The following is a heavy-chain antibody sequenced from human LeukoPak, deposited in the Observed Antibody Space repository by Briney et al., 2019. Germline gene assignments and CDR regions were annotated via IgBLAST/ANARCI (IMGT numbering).Heavy chain of an antibody. CDR3: ASGSAVAAAGDN. J-gene: IGHJ4*02. CDR1: GGSISSNY. D-gene: IGHD6-13*01. Sequence: SETLSLTCTVSGGSISSNYWNWIRQPPGKGLEWIGYIYYSGSTNYNPSLKSRVTISVDTSKSQFSLRLTSVTAADTAVYYCASGSAVAAAGDNWGQGTLVTVFS. V-gene: IGHV4-59*01. CDR2: IYYSGST.